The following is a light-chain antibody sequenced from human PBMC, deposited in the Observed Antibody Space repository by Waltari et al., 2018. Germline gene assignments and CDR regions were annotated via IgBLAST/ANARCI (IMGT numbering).Light chain of an antibody. CDR1: SSNIGHHY. CDR2: EDS. CDR3: GTWDSSLSGAV. V-gene: IGLV1-51*02. Sequence: QSALTQPPSVSAAPGPRATISCSGGSSNIGHHYSSWYRHFPETAPKPLIYEDSERPSGIPGRFSGSKSGTSATLDITGLQAGDEADYYCGTWDSSLSGAVFGGGTHLTVL. J-gene: IGLJ7*01.